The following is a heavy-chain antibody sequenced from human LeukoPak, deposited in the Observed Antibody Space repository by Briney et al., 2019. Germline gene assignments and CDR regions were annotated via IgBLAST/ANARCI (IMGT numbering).Heavy chain of an antibody. V-gene: IGHV1-46*01. Sequence: ASVKVSCKASGYTFTSYYMHWVRQAPGQGLEWMGIINPSGGSTSYAQKFQGRVTMTRDTSTSTVYMELSSLRSEDTAVYYCAREDCSSTSCSFNWFDPWGQGTLVTVSS. CDR3: AREDCSSTSCSFNWFDP. CDR2: INPSGGST. J-gene: IGHJ5*02. D-gene: IGHD2-2*01. CDR1: GYTFTSYY.